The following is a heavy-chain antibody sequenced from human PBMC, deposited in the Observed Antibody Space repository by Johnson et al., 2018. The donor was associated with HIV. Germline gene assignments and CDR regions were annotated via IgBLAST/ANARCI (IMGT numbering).Heavy chain of an antibody. Sequence: QVQLVESGGGLVQPGGALRLSCAASGITFSSYAMSWVRQAPGMGPEWVAVISYDGSNTYYADSVKGRFTISRDNSKNTLYLQMNSMRAEDTAVYYCAKSRSPMITFGGADAFDIWGQGTMVTVSS. CDR3: AKSRSPMITFGGADAFDI. J-gene: IGHJ3*02. V-gene: IGHV3-30*18. CDR1: GITFSSYA. D-gene: IGHD3-16*01. CDR2: ISYDGSNT.